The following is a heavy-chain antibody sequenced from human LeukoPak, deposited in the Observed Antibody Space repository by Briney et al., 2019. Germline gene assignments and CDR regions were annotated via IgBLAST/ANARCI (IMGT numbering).Heavy chain of an antibody. CDR1: GFTFSSYW. J-gene: IGHJ3*02. D-gene: IGHD1-26*01. Sequence: GGSLRLSCVDSGFTFSSYWMSWVRQAPGKGLEWVANINQHGSEKYNVDSVEGRFTISRDSAKNSLYLQMDSLRAEDTAVYHCARCGSYTGGCFDIWGQGTMVTVSS. CDR3: ARCGSYTGGCFDI. CDR2: INQHGSEK. V-gene: IGHV3-7*01.